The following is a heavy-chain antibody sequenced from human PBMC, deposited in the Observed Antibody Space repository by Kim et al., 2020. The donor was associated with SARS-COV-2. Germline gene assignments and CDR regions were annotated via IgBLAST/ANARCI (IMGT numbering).Heavy chain of an antibody. CDR3: AKDSAYSYRPSDGMDV. D-gene: IGHD5-18*01. V-gene: IGHV3-30*18. J-gene: IGHJ6*02. CDR1: GFTFSSYG. CDR2: ISYDGSNK. Sequence: GGSLRLSCAASGFTFSSYGMHWVRQAPGKGLEWVAVISYDGSNKYYADSVKGRFTISRDNSKNTLYLQMNSLRAEDTAVYYCAKDSAYSYRPSDGMDVWGQGTTVTVSS.